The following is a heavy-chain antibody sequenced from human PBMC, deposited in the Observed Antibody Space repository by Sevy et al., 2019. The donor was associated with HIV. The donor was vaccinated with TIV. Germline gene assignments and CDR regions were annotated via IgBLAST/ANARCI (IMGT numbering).Heavy chain of an antibody. V-gene: IGHV3-15*01. CDR1: GFTFTHAW. CDR3: STDPIIVLPVTDGMDV. J-gene: IGHJ6*02. CDR2: IKSTPDGGTT. D-gene: IGHD2-8*02. Sequence: GGSLRLSCTASGFTFTHAWMSWVRQAPGKGLEWVGRIKSTPDGGTTDYAAPVKGRFTISRDDSKNTLYLQMNSLKTEDTAVYYCSTDPIIVLPVTDGMDVWGQGTTVTVSS.